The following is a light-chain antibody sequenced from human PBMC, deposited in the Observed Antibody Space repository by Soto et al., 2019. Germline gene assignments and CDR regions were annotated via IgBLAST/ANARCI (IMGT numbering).Light chain of an antibody. J-gene: IGKJ1*01. Sequence: IQMTQSPATLSVSPGERATLSCRASQTIYSNVAWYLQRPGQAPRLLISRASARATGIPARFSGSGSGTEFTLTIGSMQSEDSAVYYCQQYQNLWTFGQGTKVEIK. CDR3: QQYQNLWT. V-gene: IGKV3-15*01. CDR2: RAS. CDR1: QTIYSN.